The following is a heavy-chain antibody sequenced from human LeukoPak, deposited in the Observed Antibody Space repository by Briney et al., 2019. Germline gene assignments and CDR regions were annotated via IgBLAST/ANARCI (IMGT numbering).Heavy chain of an antibody. V-gene: IGHV1-2*02. CDR3: ASGVVAATFYYYMDV. CDR2: INPSSGGT. Sequence: GASVKVSCKASGYTFTSHYMHWVRQAPGQGLEWMGWINPSSGGTNYPQKFQGRVTMSRDTSLSTAYMEVSGLTSDDTAVYYCASGVVAATFYYYMDVWGKGTTVTVAS. CDR1: GYTFTSHY. D-gene: IGHD2-15*01. J-gene: IGHJ6*03.